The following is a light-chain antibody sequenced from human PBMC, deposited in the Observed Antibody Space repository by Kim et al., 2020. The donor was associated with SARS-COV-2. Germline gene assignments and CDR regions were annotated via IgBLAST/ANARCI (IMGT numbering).Light chain of an antibody. CDR3: QVWDSGPYV. V-gene: IGLV3-9*01. CDR1: NIGSKN. Sequence: SYELTQPLSVSLALGQTAKITCAGNNIGSKNVHWYQQKPGQAPVVVIYRDNDRPSGIPERFSGSNSGNTATLTISRAHAGDEADYYCQVWDSGPYVFGTGTKVTVL. J-gene: IGLJ1*01. CDR2: RDN.